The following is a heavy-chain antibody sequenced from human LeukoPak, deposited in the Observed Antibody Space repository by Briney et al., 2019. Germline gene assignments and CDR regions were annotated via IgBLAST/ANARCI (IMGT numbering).Heavy chain of an antibody. D-gene: IGHD3-10*01. CDR3: ARPLYGSGSYYPDY. CDR1: GYTFTGYY. Sequence: GASVKVSCKASGYTFTGYYMHWVRQAPGQGLEWMGWINPNSGGTNYAQKFQGRVTMTRDTSISTVYMELSRLRSDDTAVYYCARPLYGSGSYYPDYWGQGTLVTVSS. CDR2: INPNSGGT. V-gene: IGHV1-2*02. J-gene: IGHJ4*02.